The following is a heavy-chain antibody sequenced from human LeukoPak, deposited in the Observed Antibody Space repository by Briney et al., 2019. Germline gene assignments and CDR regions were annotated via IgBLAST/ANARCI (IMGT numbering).Heavy chain of an antibody. CDR2: IYTSGST. V-gene: IGHV4-4*07. Sequence: SETLSLTCTVSGGSISSYYWSWTRQPAGKGLEWIGRIYTSGSTNYNPSLKSRVTMSVDTSKNQFSLKLSSVTAADTAVYYCAAGSSWYEIGFDYWGQGTLVTVSS. CDR1: GGSISSYY. CDR3: AAGSSWYEIGFDY. D-gene: IGHD6-13*01. J-gene: IGHJ4*02.